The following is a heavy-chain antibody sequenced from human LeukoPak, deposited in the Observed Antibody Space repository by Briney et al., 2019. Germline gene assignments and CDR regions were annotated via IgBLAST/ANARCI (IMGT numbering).Heavy chain of an antibody. V-gene: IGHV1-69*13. J-gene: IGHJ6*02. CDR1: GYTFTSYG. CDR2: IIPIFGTA. D-gene: IGHD1-26*01. CDR3: TEGVGATKELYYYGMDV. Sequence: SVKVSCKASGYTFTSYGISWVRQAPGQGLEWMGGIIPIFGTANYAQKFQGRVTITADESTSTAYMELSSLRSEDAAVYYCTEGVGATKELYYYGMDVWGQGTTVTVSS.